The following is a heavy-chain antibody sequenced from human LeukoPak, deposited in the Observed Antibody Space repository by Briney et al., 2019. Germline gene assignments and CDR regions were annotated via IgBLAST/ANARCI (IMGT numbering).Heavy chain of an antibody. CDR3: TRRAGGNLYDLDN. CDR2: VSGGGFDT. V-gene: IGHV3-23*01. D-gene: IGHD2-8*02. CDR1: GFTLSNYV. Sequence: GGSLRLSCVASGFTLSNYVTSWVRQAPGKGLEWVSGVSGGGFDTYYTDSVKGRFTTSRDNSKNMVYLQMNSLRAEDTAVYYCTRRAGGNLYDLDNWGQGTLVTVSS. J-gene: IGHJ4*02.